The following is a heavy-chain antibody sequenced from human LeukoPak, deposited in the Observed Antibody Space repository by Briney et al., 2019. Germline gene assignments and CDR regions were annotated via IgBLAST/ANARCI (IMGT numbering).Heavy chain of an antibody. CDR3: ARGWKWELPSH. CDR2: IYYSGST. CDR1: GGSFSSYC. J-gene: IGHJ4*02. V-gene: IGHV4-59*01. Sequence: SETLSLTCTVSGGSFSSYCWSWIRQPPGKGLEWIGYIYYSGSTNYNPSLKSRVTISVDTSKNQFSLKLSSVTAADTAVYYCARGWKWELPSHWGQGTLVTVSS. D-gene: IGHD1-26*01.